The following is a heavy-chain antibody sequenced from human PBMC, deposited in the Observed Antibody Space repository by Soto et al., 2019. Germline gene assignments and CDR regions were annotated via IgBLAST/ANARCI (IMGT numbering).Heavy chain of an antibody. Sequence: QVQVVESGGGVVQPGRSLRLSCAASGFTFSSFGMHWVRQAPGKGLEWVSLIWYDGSKKSYGDSLQGRFTISRDNSRNTVYLTMNSLRADDTAVYYCAREASYYSLWSGYYPARYGMDVWGQGTTVTVSS. CDR1: GFTFSSFG. J-gene: IGHJ6*02. CDR2: IWYDGSKK. CDR3: AREASYYSLWSGYYPARYGMDV. D-gene: IGHD3-3*01. V-gene: IGHV3-33*01.